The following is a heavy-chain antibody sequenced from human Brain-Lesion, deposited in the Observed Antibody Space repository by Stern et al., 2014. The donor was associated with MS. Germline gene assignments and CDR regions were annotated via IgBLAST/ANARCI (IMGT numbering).Heavy chain of an antibody. CDR3: ARGHWELLGNNYFDS. CDR1: GASISSGTSY. Sequence: QVQLQESGPGLVKPSQTLSLTCTVSGASISSGTSYWSWIRQPAGGGLEWIGRLHASGATSYNPSLKSRVTLSGDTSKTQFSLNLTSVTAADTAVYYCARGHWELLGNNYFDSWGQGTLVTVSS. V-gene: IGHV4-61*02. D-gene: IGHD1-26*01. J-gene: IGHJ4*02. CDR2: LHASGAT.